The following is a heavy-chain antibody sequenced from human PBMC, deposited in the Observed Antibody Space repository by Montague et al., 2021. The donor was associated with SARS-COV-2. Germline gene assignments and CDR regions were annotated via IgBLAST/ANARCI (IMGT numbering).Heavy chain of an antibody. J-gene: IGHJ3*02. CDR1: GGSISSSGYY. Sequence: SETLSLTCTVSGGSISSSGYYWGWIRQPPGKGLEWIGSIYYSGNTYYSPSLKSRVTISVDTSKNQFSLRLNSMTAADTAVYYCARLPPYRFTSNGHYYNAVDIWGQGTMVTVSS. D-gene: IGHD3-22*01. V-gene: IGHV4-39*01. CDR2: IYYSGNT. CDR3: ARLPPYRFTSNGHYYNAVDI.